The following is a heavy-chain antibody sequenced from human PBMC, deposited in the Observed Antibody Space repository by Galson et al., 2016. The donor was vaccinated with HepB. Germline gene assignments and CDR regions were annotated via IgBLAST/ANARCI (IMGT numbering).Heavy chain of an antibody. Sequence: QSGAEVKKPGESLKISCKASGYSFTTYWIGWVRQVPGKGLEWVGIIYPGDSDTRYSPSFQGQVTISADRSISTAYLQWSSLKASDTTMYYCARRKNYAPDYWGQGTLITVSS. D-gene: IGHD1-7*01. J-gene: IGHJ4*02. CDR1: GYSFTTYW. CDR2: IYPGDSDT. CDR3: ARRKNYAPDY. V-gene: IGHV5-51*01.